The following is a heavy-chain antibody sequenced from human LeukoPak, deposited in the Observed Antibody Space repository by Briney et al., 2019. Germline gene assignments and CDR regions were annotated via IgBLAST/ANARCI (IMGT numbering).Heavy chain of an antibody. CDR3: ARDLNYYDSSGYGH. CDR1: GFTFSTNY. D-gene: IGHD3-22*01. CDR2: IYSGGSP. J-gene: IGHJ4*02. V-gene: IGHV3-53*01. Sequence: GGSLRLSCAASGFTFSTNYMSWVRQAPGKGRERVSVIYSGGSPYYADSVKGRFTISRDNSKNTLYLQMNSLRAEDTAVYYCARDLNYYDSSGYGHWGQGTLVTVSS.